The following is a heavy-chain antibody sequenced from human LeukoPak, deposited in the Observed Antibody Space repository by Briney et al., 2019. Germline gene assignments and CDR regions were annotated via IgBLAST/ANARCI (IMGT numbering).Heavy chain of an antibody. Sequence: GGSLRLSCAASGLTFSRYAMSWVRQAPGKGLEWVSGVSTSGGSTYYADHVKGRFTISRDNSKNTLHLQMNSLRAEDTAIYYCAKQAYDIPRTDFDYWGQGTLVTVSS. CDR3: AKQAYDIPRTDFDY. CDR2: VSTSGGST. J-gene: IGHJ4*02. V-gene: IGHV3-23*01. CDR1: GLTFSRYA. D-gene: IGHD3-22*01.